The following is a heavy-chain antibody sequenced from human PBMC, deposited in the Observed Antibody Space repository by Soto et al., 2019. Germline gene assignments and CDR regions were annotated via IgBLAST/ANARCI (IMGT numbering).Heavy chain of an antibody. CDR2: ILKDGSNR. D-gene: IGHD3-10*01. J-gene: IGHJ6*02. V-gene: IGHV3-33*01. CDR1: EFTFSNYG. CDR3: AREDEYSGNCTDV. Sequence: QVQLVESGGGVVQPGRSLRLSCAASEFTFSNYGMHWVRQAPGKGLEWVAVILKDGSNRYHGDSVTDRFTISRDNSKNTLYVNMTGPAAQDTAVNYCAREDEYSGNCTDVWRQRTTVTV.